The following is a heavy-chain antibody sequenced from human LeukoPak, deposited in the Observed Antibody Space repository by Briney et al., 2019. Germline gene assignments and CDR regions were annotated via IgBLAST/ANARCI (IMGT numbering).Heavy chain of an antibody. V-gene: IGHV4-61*01. Sequence: PSETLSLTCTVSGVSVSCGSCYWSWIRQPPGKGLEWIGYIYYSGNTKYNPSLKSRVTLSLDTSKNQFSLKLTSVTAADTAVYYCARDGRSGSYFFDYWGQGTLVTVSS. CDR2: IYYSGNT. D-gene: IGHD1-26*01. J-gene: IGHJ4*02. CDR1: GVSVSCGSCY. CDR3: ARDGRSGSYFFDY.